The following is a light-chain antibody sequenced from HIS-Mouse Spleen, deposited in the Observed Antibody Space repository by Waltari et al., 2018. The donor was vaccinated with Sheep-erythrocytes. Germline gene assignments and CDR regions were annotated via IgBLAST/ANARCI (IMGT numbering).Light chain of an antibody. Sequence: QSALTQPRSVSGSPGQSVTISCTGTSSDVGSYNYVPWYHQHPGQAPKLMIYDVSKRPSGVPDRFSGSKSGNTASLTISGLQAEDEADYYCCSYAGSYNHVFATGTKVTVL. J-gene: IGLJ1*01. CDR2: DVS. V-gene: IGLV2-11*01. CDR1: SSDVGSYNY. CDR3: CSYAGSYNHV.